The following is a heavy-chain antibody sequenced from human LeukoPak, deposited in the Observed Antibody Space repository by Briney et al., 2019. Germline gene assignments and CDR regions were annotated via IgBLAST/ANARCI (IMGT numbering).Heavy chain of an antibody. Sequence: GASVKVSCKASGYTFTSYGISWVRQAPGQGLEWMGWISAYNGNTNYAQKLQGRVTMTTDTSTSTAYMELRSLRSDDTAVYYCARDMSGINSSSYPEFDYWGQGTLVTVSS. CDR1: GYTFTSYG. D-gene: IGHD3-22*01. J-gene: IGHJ4*02. V-gene: IGHV1-18*01. CDR3: ARDMSGINSSSYPEFDY. CDR2: ISAYNGNT.